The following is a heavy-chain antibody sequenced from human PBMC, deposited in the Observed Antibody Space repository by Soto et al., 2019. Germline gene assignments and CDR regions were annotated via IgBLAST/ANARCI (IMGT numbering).Heavy chain of an antibody. CDR3: ASRDPGTSVDY. D-gene: IGHD1-7*01. V-gene: IGHV4-4*02. CDR2: IYRTGST. J-gene: IGHJ4*02. CDR1: GGSFTSNNW. Sequence: SETLSLTCAVSGGSFTSNNWWTWVRQPPGQGLEWIGEIYRTGSTNYNPSLKSRVTISLDKSENQFSLKVTSLTAADTAVYYCASRDPGTSVDYWGQGTVVTVSS.